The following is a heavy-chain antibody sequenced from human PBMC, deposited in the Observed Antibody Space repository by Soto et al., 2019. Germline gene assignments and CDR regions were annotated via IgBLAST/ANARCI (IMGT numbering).Heavy chain of an antibody. CDR2: IYHSGST. Sequence: SETLSLTCAVSSGPISSSNWWSWVRQPPGKGLEWNGEIYHSGSTNYNPSLKSRVTISVDKSKNQFSLKLSSVTAADTAVYYCARGGSGSSFDYWGQGTLVTVSS. CDR1: SGPISSSNW. J-gene: IGHJ4*02. D-gene: IGHD3-10*01. V-gene: IGHV4-4*02. CDR3: ARGGSGSSFDY.